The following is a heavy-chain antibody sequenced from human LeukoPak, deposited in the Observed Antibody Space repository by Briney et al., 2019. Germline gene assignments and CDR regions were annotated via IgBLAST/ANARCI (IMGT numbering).Heavy chain of an antibody. Sequence: PSETLSLTCTVSGVSISSYYLRWIRQPPGKGLEWIADIFYSGSTNYNPSLKSPVTISVDTSTSQFSMKLSSVPAADTAVYYCARGGSSGYDPFDYWGQGTLVTVSS. CDR2: IFYSGST. V-gene: IGHV4-59*01. CDR1: GVSISSYY. J-gene: IGHJ4*02. CDR3: ARGGSSGYDPFDY. D-gene: IGHD5-12*01.